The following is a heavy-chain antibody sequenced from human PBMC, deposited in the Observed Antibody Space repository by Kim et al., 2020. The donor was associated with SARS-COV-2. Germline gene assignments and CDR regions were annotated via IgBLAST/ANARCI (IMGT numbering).Heavy chain of an antibody. V-gene: IGHV1-69*04. CDR1: GGTFSSYA. CDR2: IIPILGIA. CDR3: ARGLGNGSGTLIFDY. D-gene: IGHD3-10*01. Sequence: SVKVSCKASGGTFSSYAISWVRQAPGQGLEWMGRIIPILGIANYAQKFQGRVTITADKSTSTAYMELSSLRSEDTAVYYCARGLGNGSGTLIFDYWGQGTLVTVSS. J-gene: IGHJ4*02.